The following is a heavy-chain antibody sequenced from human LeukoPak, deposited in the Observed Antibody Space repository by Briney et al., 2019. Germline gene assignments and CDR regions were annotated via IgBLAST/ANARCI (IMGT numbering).Heavy chain of an antibody. CDR3: AKPCFHGSGSYGGMDV. J-gene: IGHJ6*02. V-gene: IGHV3-30*18. D-gene: IGHD3-10*01. Sequence: GGSLRLSCAASGFTFSSYGMHWVRQAPGKGLEWVAVTSYDGSSKYYADSVKGRFTISRDNSKSTLYLQMNSLGAEDTAVYYCAKPCFHGSGSYGGMDVWGQGTTVTVSS. CDR2: TSYDGSSK. CDR1: GFTFSSYG.